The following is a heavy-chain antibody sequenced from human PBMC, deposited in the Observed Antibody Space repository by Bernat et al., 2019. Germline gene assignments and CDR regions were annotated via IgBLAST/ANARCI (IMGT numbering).Heavy chain of an antibody. V-gene: IGHV6-1*01. CDR2: TYSRSKWYN. D-gene: IGHD2/OR15-2a*01. CDR1: GDSVSSNNAA. Sequence: QVQLQQSGPGLVKPSQTLSLTCAISGDSVSSNNAAWNWIRQSPSRGLEWLGRTYSRSKWYNDYAVSVRSRITISPDTSKNQFSLHLNSVTPEDTAVYFCVKDEYNLGHDAFDIWGQGTMVIVSS. J-gene: IGHJ3*02. CDR3: VKDEYNLGHDAFDI.